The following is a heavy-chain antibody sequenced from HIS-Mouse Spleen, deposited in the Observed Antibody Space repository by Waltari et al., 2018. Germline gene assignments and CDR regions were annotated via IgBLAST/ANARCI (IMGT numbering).Heavy chain of an antibody. CDR2: IWYDGSNK. Sequence: QVQLVESGGGVVQPGRSLRLSCAASGFTFSSHGMHWARQAPGKGLEWVAVIWYDGSNKYYADSVKGRFTISRDNSKNTLYLQMNSLRAEDTAVYYCAKDLARKDSGYDAFDIWGQGTMVTVSS. D-gene: IGHD5-12*01. CDR3: AKDLARKDSGYDAFDI. V-gene: IGHV3-33*06. J-gene: IGHJ3*02. CDR1: GFTFSSHG.